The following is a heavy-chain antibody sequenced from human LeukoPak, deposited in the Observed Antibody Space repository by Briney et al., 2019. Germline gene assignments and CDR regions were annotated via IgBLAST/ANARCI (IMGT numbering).Heavy chain of an antibody. CDR3: ARHKEVGDYYYFDY. Sequence: GASVKVSCKASGYTFTSYYMQWVRQAPGQGLEWMGIINPSGGSTSYTQKFQGRVTMTRDTSTTTVYMELSSLRSQDTAVYYCARHKEVGDYYYFDYWGQGTLVTVSS. J-gene: IGHJ4*02. CDR1: GYTFTSYY. D-gene: IGHD2/OR15-2a*01. CDR2: INPSGGST. V-gene: IGHV1-46*01.